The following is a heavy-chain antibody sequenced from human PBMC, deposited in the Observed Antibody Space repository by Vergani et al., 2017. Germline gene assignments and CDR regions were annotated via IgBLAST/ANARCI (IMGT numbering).Heavy chain of an antibody. CDR3: ARRDSSSPALDF. Sequence: EVQLVESGRGLVQPGGSLRLSCAASGFTFSTYDMHWVRQATGKGLEWVSAIGTAGETYYPGSVKGRFTISRENAKHSLYLQMNGLGAGDAAVYYCARRDSSSPALDFWGQGTLVTVSS. CDR2: IGTAGET. V-gene: IGHV3-13*01. J-gene: IGHJ4*02. D-gene: IGHD6-6*01. CDR1: GFTFSTYD.